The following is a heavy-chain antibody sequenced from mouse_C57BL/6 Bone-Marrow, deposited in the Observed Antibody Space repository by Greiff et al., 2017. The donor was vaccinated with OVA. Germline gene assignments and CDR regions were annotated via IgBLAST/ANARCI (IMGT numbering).Heavy chain of an antibody. D-gene: IGHD2-5*01. V-gene: IGHV2-2*01. CDR1: GFSLTSYG. Sequence: QVQLQQSGPGLVQPSQSLSITCTVSGFSLTSYGVHWVRQSPGKGLEWLGVIWSGGSTDYNAAFISRLSISKDNSKSQVFFKMNSLQADDTAIYYCARIGSNYGTYWGQGTLVTVSA. CDR2: IWSGGST. J-gene: IGHJ3*01. CDR3: ARIGSNYGTY.